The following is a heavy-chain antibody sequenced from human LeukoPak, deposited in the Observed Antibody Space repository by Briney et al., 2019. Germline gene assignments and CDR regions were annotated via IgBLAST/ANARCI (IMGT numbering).Heavy chain of an antibody. CDR2: ISAYNGNT. CDR1: GYTFTSYV. CDR3: ARDVLVEWPTSHTFDY. V-gene: IGHV1-18*01. Sequence: ASVKVSCQASGYTFTSYVISRVRQAPGQGLEWMGWISAYNGNTNYAQKLQGRVTMTTDTSTSTAYMELRSLRSDDTAVYYCARDVLVEWPTSHTFDYWGQGTLVTVSS. J-gene: IGHJ4*02. D-gene: IGHD2-8*02.